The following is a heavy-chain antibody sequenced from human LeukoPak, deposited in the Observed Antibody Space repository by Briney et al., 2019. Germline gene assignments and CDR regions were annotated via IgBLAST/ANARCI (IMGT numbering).Heavy chain of an antibody. CDR3: ARQGYYDSSGYYELSVDY. V-gene: IGHV4-4*09. Sequence: SETLSLTCTVSGGSISSYYWSWIRQPPGKGLEWIGYIYTSGSTNYNPSLKSRVTISVDTSKNQFSLKLSSVTAADTAVYYCARQGYYDSSGYYELSVDYWGQGTLVTVSS. D-gene: IGHD3-22*01. CDR1: GGSISSYY. CDR2: IYTSGST. J-gene: IGHJ4*02.